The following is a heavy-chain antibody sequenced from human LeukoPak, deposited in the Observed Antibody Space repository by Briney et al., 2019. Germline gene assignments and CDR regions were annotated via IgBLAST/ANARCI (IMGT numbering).Heavy chain of an antibody. J-gene: IGHJ4*02. CDR2: IYYSGST. D-gene: IGHD3-9*01. CDR3: ARGSRPVYNLLTGKRYFDY. Sequence: SETLSLTCTVSGYSITSAYYWGWIRQSPGKGLEWIGYIYYSGSTNYNPSLKSRVTISVDTSKNQFSLKLSSVTAADTAVYYCARGSRPVYNLLTGKRYFDYWGQGTLLTVSS. CDR1: GYSITSAYY. V-gene: IGHV4-59*01.